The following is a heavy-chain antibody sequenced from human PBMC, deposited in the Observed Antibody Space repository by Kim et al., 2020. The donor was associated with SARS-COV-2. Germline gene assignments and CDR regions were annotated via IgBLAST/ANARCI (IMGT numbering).Heavy chain of an antibody. CDR3: AKDKREWFGELSYYYYGMDV. CDR1: GFTFSSYA. D-gene: IGHD3-10*01. Sequence: GGSLRLSCAASGFTFSSYAMSWVRQAPGKGLEWVSAISGSGGSTYYADSVKGRFTISRDNSKNTLYLQMNSLRAEDTAVYYCAKDKREWFGELSYYYYGMDVWGQGTTVTVSS. V-gene: IGHV3-23*01. J-gene: IGHJ6*02. CDR2: ISGSGGST.